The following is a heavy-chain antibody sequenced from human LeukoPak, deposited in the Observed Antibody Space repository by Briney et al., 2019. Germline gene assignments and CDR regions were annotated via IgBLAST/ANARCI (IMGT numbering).Heavy chain of an antibody. V-gene: IGHV6-1*01. CDR1: GDSVSSNSAT. CDR2: TYYRSKYYN. J-gene: IGHJ3*02. Sequence: SQTLSLTCAISGDSVSSNSATWNWIRQSPSRGLEWLGRTYYRSKYYNDYAVSVKSRITINPDTSKNQFSLQLNSVTPDDTAVYYCARGYYGPGLRGFDIWGQGTMVTVSS. D-gene: IGHD3-10*01. CDR3: ARGYYGPGLRGFDI.